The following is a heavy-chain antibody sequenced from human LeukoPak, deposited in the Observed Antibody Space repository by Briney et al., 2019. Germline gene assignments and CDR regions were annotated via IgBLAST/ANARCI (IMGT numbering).Heavy chain of an antibody. Sequence: SETLSLTCTVSGGSISSSSYYWGWIRQPPGKGLEWIGSIYYSGSTYYNPSLKSRVTISADTSKNQFSLKLSSVTAADTAVYYCARPRVSGRSGSYYNWGQGTLVTVSS. CDR2: IYYSGST. V-gene: IGHV4-39*01. CDR3: ARPRVSGRSGSYYN. D-gene: IGHD3-10*01. J-gene: IGHJ4*02. CDR1: GGSISSSSYY.